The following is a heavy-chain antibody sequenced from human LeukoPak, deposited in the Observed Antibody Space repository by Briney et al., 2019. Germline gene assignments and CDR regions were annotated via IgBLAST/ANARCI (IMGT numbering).Heavy chain of an antibody. CDR3: ARGPFGSGWYDY. Sequence: GGSLRLSCVASGFTFGKYWMSWVRQAPGKGLEWVANIKQDGSEKYYVDSVKGRFIISRDNAKNSLYLQMNSLRVEDTAVYYCARGPFGSGWYDYWGQGTLVTVSS. J-gene: IGHJ4*02. CDR1: GFTFGKYW. D-gene: IGHD6-19*01. V-gene: IGHV3-7*03. CDR2: IKQDGSEK.